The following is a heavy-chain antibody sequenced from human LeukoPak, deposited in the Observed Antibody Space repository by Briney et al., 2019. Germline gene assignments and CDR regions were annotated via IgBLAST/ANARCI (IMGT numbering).Heavy chain of an antibody. CDR1: GFTFSSYA. Sequence: GGSLRLSCAASGFTFSSYAMSWVRQAPGKGLEWVSAISGSGGSTYYADSVKGRFTISRDNSKNTLYLQMNSLKTEDTAVYYCTTDLPFGMDVWGQGTTVTVSS. CDR3: TTDLPFGMDV. J-gene: IGHJ6*02. CDR2: ISGSGGST. V-gene: IGHV3-23*01.